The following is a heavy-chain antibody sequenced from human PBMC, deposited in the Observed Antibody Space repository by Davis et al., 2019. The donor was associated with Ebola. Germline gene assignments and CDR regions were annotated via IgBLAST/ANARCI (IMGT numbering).Heavy chain of an antibody. J-gene: IGHJ4*02. CDR2: ISGSSTYI. CDR1: GFTFSSSY. Sequence: PGGSLRLSCAASGFTFSSSYMNWVRQAPGQGLEWVSSISGSSTYIFYADSVKGRFTISRDNAKNSLYLQMDSLTAEDTAVYYCVSSDYWGQGTLVTVSS. CDR3: VSSDY. V-gene: IGHV3-21*01.